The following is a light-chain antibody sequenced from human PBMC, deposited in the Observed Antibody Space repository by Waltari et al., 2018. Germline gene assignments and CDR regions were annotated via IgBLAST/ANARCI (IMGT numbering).Light chain of an antibody. V-gene: IGLV2-14*01. CDR1: SSDVGGFLY. CDR3: SSYGRTSTLI. CDR2: EVN. J-gene: IGLJ2*01. Sequence: QSALSQPASVSASPGQSITISCTGTSSDVGGFLYVYWYQQHPGKAPKIISYEVNNRPSGVSNRFSGSKSGNTASLTISDLQAEDEADYYCSSYGRTSTLIFGGGTRLTVL.